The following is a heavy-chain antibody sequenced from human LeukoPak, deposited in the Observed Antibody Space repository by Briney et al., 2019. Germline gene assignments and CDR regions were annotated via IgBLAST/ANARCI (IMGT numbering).Heavy chain of an antibody. CDR3: ARSASRAGGPGGHSFDY. CDR1: GFIFSRYS. Sequence: PGGSLRLSCAAAGFIFSRYSMSWVRQAPGKGLEWVSSISSSSSYMYYADSLKGRFTISRDNAKNSLYLQMNSLRAEDTAVYYCARSASRAGGPGGHSFDYWGQGTLVTVSS. CDR2: ISSSSSYM. J-gene: IGHJ4*02. D-gene: IGHD6-19*01. V-gene: IGHV3-21*01.